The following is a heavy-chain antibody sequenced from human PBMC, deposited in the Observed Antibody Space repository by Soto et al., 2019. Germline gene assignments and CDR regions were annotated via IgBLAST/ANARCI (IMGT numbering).Heavy chain of an antibody. J-gene: IGHJ5*02. CDR3: AKVNDFWTGYYSTNWFDP. Sequence: SVTLSLTCPVSGGSLISYYWSWLRPPPGKGLEWIGYIYYSGSTNYNPSLKSRVTISVDTSKNQFSLKISSVTAADTAVYYCAKVNDFWTGYYSTNWFDPWGQGTLVTVSS. V-gene: IGHV4-59*01. D-gene: IGHD3-3*01. CDR1: GGSLISYY. CDR2: IYYSGST.